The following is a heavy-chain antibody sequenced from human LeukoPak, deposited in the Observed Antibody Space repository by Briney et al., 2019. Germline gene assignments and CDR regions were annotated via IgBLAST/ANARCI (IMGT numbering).Heavy chain of an antibody. V-gene: IGHV5-51*01. CDR2: IYPGDSDT. CDR1: GYSLRRYW. J-gene: IGHJ4*02. D-gene: IGHD4-23*01. Sequence: GESLKISCKGSGYSLRRYWIGWVRQMAGKGLEWMGIIYPGDSDTRYSPSFQGQVTISADKSISTAYLQWSSLKASDPAMYYCARLGNNGIDCWGQGTLVTVSS. CDR3: ARLGNNGIDC.